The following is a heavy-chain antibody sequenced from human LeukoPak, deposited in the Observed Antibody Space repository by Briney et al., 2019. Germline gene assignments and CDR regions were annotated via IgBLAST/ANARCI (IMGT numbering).Heavy chain of an antibody. CDR1: GFTFYNYA. J-gene: IGHJ4*02. Sequence: GGSLRLSCAASGFTFYNYAMSWVRQAPGKGLEWVSAISGSGGSTYYADSVKGRFTISRDNSKNTLYLQMNSLRAEDTAVYYCAKPTIYYSPFDYWGQGTLVTVSS. CDR3: AKPTIYYSPFDY. CDR2: ISGSGGST. D-gene: IGHD4-11*01. V-gene: IGHV3-23*01.